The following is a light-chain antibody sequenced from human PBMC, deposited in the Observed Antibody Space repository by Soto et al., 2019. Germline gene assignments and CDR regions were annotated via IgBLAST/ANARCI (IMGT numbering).Light chain of an antibody. Sequence: MTLSLSTLSASVGERVTISCRASQSISSKLAWYQQKPGKAPNLLIFEASSLESGVPSRFSGSGSGTEFTLTISSLQADDSATYFCQEYNIDSITFGQRTRLAVK. V-gene: IGKV1-5*03. J-gene: IGKJ5*01. CDR3: QEYNIDSIT. CDR2: EAS. CDR1: QSISSK.